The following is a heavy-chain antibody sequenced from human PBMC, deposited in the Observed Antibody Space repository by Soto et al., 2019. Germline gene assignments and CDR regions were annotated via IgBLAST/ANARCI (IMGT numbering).Heavy chain of an antibody. Sequence: GGSLRLSCAASGFTVSSNYMSWVRQAPGKGLEWVSVIYSGGSTYYADSVKGRFTISRHNSKNTLYLQMNSLRAEDTAVYYCARVRCSGGSCHHFDYWGQGTLVTVSS. CDR1: GFTVSSNY. J-gene: IGHJ4*02. CDR2: IYSGGST. CDR3: ARVRCSGGSCHHFDY. D-gene: IGHD2-15*01. V-gene: IGHV3-53*04.